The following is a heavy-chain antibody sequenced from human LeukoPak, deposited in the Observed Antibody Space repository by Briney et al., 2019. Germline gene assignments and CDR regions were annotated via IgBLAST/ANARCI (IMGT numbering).Heavy chain of an antibody. Sequence: SETLSLTCAVSGGSISSSNWWSWVRQPPGKGLEWIGTIHYSGSTYYDPSLKSRVTISIDTSKNQFSLKLSSVTAADTAVYYCARVPLLRRFDPWGQGTLVIVSS. V-gene: IGHV4-4*02. CDR2: IHYSGST. CDR1: GGSISSSNW. CDR3: ARVPLLRRFDP. J-gene: IGHJ5*02.